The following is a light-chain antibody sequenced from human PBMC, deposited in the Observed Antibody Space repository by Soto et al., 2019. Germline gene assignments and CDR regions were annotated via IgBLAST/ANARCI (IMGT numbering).Light chain of an antibody. CDR2: EVS. Sequence: QSALTQPASVSGSPGQSITISCTGTSSDVGGYNYVSWYQQHPGKAPKLMIYEVSNRPSGVSNRFSGSKSGNTPSLTISGLQSEDEADYYCSSYTSSSTHVVFGGGTQLTVL. J-gene: IGLJ2*01. V-gene: IGLV2-14*01. CDR1: SSDVGGYNY. CDR3: SSYTSSSTHVV.